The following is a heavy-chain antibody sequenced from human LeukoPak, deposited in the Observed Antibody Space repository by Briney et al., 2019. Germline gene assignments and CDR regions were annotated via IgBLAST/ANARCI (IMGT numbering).Heavy chain of an antibody. V-gene: IGHV3-23*01. D-gene: IGHD3-3*01. CDR2: IIGSGGST. CDR1: GFTFSSYW. J-gene: IGHJ5*02. Sequence: GGSLRLSCAASGFTFSSYWMSWVRQAPGKGLEWVSAIIGSGGSTYYADSVKGRFTISRDNSKNTLYLQMNSLRAEDTAVYYCAKTYYDFWSGYSRGWFDPWGQGTLVTVSS. CDR3: AKTYYDFWSGYSRGWFDP.